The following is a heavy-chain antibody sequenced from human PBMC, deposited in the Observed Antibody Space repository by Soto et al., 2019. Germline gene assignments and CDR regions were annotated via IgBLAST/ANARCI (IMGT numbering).Heavy chain of an antibody. Sequence: ASVKVSCKASGYTFTGYYMHWVRQAPGQGLDWMGWINPNSGGTNYAQKFQGWVTMTRDTSISTAYMELSRLRSDDTAVYYCATAQSTYYDSSGYHDAFDIWGQGTMVTVSS. V-gene: IGHV1-2*04. J-gene: IGHJ3*02. CDR2: INPNSGGT. CDR3: ATAQSTYYDSSGYHDAFDI. CDR1: GYTFTGYY. D-gene: IGHD3-22*01.